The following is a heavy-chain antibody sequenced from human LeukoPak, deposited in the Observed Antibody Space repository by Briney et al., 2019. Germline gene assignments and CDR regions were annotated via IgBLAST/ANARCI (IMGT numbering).Heavy chain of an antibody. D-gene: IGHD3-22*01. J-gene: IGHJ4*02. V-gene: IGHV1-18*01. CDR3: ARLDYYDSSGYPIPFDY. Sequence: ASVKVSCKASGYTFTSYGISWVRQAPGQGLEWMGWISAYNGNTNYAQKLQGRVTMTTDTSTSTAYMELRSLRSDDTAVYYCARLDYYDSSGYPIPFDYWGQGTLVTVSS. CDR1: GYTFTSYG. CDR2: ISAYNGNT.